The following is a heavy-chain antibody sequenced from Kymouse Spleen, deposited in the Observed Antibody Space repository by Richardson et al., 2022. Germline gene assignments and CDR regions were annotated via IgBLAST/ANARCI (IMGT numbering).Heavy chain of an antibody. CDR2: ISYDGSNK. Sequence: QVQLVESGGGVVQPGRSLRLSCAASGFTFSSYGMHWVRQAPGKGLEWVAVISYDGSNKYYADSVKGRFTISRDNSKNTLYLQMNSLRAEDTAVYYCARPLTISLDYWGQGTLVTVSS. V-gene: IGHV3-30*18. CDR1: GFTFSSYG. CDR3: ARPLTISLDY. J-gene: IGHJ4*02. D-gene: IGHD3-9*01.